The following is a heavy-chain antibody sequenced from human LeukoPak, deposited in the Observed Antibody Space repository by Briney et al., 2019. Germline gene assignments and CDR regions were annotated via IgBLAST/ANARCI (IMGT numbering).Heavy chain of an antibody. CDR2: IYTGDSDT. CDR3: ARLNYYDSSGSKFDP. V-gene: IGHV5-51*01. Sequence: NHGASLQISCKGSGPIVYNYWIGWVRQLPGKGLEWMGIIYTGDSDTRYSPSFQGQVTISADKSITTAYLQWSSLKASDTAIYYCARLNYYDSSGSKFDPWGQGTLVTVSS. D-gene: IGHD3-22*01. J-gene: IGHJ5*02. CDR1: GPIVYNYW.